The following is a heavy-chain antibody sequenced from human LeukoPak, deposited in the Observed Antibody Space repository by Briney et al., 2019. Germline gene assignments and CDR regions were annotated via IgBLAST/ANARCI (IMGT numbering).Heavy chain of an antibody. D-gene: IGHD1-26*01. V-gene: IGHV3-23*01. CDR2: LSYSSSAA. Sequence: GGSPRLSCVASGFTFNNYAMNWVRQAPGKGLEWVSSLSYSSSAAFYADSVKGRFTISRDNSKNTLYLQMNNLRAEDTALYYCAKEEERFASWGYFDSWGPGILVTVSS. CDR1: GFTFNNYA. CDR3: AKEEERFASWGYFDS. J-gene: IGHJ4*02.